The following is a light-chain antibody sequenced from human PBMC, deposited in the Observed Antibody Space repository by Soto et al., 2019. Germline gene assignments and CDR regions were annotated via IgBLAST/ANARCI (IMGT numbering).Light chain of an antibody. CDR3: QSYGSSLSGQLVV. J-gene: IGLJ2*01. V-gene: IGLV1-40*01. CDR2: GNS. CDR1: SSNIGAGYD. Sequence: QSVLTQPPSVSGAPGQRVTISCTGSSSNIGAGYDVHWYQQLPGTAPKLLFYGNSNRPSGVPDRFSGSKSGTSASLAITGLQAEDEADYYCQSYGSSLSGQLVVFGGGTKVTVL.